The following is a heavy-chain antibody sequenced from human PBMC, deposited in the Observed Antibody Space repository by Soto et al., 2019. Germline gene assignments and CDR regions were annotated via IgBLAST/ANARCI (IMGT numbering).Heavy chain of an antibody. J-gene: IGHJ5*02. Sequence: QVQLVESGGGVVQPGGSLSLSCATSGFTFTSFTMHWVRQAPGKGLEWIAVMSYDGARTDYADAVKGRFTISRDNSKNTLDLKSNNRRPFDTSMYYCARDRPLGDPTWFDPWGQGTLVTVSS. CDR3: ARDRPLGDPTWFDP. CDR2: MSYDGART. CDR1: GFTFTSFT. D-gene: IGHD4-17*01. V-gene: IGHV3-30-3*01.